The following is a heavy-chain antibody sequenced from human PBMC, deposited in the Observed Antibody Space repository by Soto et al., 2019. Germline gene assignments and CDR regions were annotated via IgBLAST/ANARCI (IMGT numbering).Heavy chain of an antibody. V-gene: IGHV3-9*01. CDR3: TKVGGLYDFWSGPLHFDL. J-gene: IGHJ4*02. CDR2: ISWNSDSI. Sequence: EAQLVESGGGFVQPGRSLRLSCAGSGFIFDDFAIHWVRQAPGKGLEWVSGISWNSDSIGYADSVKGRFTISRDNAKNALYLQMNSLTIEDTALYYCTKVGGLYDFWSGPLHFDLWGQGTLVTVSS. CDR1: GFIFDDFA. D-gene: IGHD3-3*01.